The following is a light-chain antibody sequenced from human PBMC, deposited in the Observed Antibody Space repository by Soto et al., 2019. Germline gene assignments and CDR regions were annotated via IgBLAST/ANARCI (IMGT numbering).Light chain of an antibody. CDR2: GAS. Sequence: DIQLTQSPSFLSASVGDRVTITCRASQAISSYLAWYQQSPGKAPKLLIYGASTLLSGVSSKFSGSGSGTEFTLTISSLQPEDFATYYCQQLHTSPYTFGQGTNLDI. V-gene: IGKV1-9*01. J-gene: IGKJ2*01. CDR3: QQLHTSPYT. CDR1: QAISSY.